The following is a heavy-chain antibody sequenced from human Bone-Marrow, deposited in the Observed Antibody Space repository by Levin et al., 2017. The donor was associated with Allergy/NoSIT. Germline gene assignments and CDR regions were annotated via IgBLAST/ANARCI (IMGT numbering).Heavy chain of an antibody. V-gene: IGHV3-23*01. CDR2: ISAGRGT. CDR1: GFTFSNYG. J-gene: IGHJ4*02. Sequence: TGGSLRLSCAASGFTFSNYGMSWVRQAPGKGLEWVSGISAGRGTYYADSVKGRFTISRDNSKNTLYLQMNSLRADDTAVYYCAKSVNITITNANAEAKYLAVAGGETDYWGQGTLVTVSS. D-gene: IGHD6-19*01. CDR3: AKSVNITITNANAEAKYLAVAGGETDY.